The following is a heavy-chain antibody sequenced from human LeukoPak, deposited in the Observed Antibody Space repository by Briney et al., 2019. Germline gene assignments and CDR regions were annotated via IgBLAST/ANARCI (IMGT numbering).Heavy chain of an antibody. CDR3: ARQPRRYGSGSYTGAFDI. CDR1: GYSFSSYW. D-gene: IGHD3-10*01. CDR2: IYPGDSDS. Sequence: GESLKISCKGLGYSFSSYWNVWVRQRPGKGLEWMGIIYPGDSDSRYSPSFQGQVSILADKSISTAYLQWSSLKASDTAMYYCARQPRRYGSGSYTGAFDIWGQGTMVTVSS. J-gene: IGHJ3*02. V-gene: IGHV5-51*01.